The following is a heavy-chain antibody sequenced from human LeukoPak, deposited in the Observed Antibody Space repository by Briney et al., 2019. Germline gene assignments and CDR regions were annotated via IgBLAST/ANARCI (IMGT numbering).Heavy chain of an antibody. CDR1: GFTFTSHW. V-gene: IGHV3-9*01. CDR3: AKAPPGGYSYGPFDY. Sequence: GGSLRLSCGASGFTFTSHWMSWVRQAPGKGLEWVSGISWNSGSIDYADSVKGRFTISRDNAKNSLYLQMNSLKSEDTAVYYCAKAPPGGYSYGPFDYWGQGTLVIVSS. J-gene: IGHJ4*02. D-gene: IGHD5-18*01. CDR2: ISWNSGSI.